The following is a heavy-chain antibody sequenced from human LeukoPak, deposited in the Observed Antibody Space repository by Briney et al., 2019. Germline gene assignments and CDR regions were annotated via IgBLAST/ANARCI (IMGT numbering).Heavy chain of an antibody. V-gene: IGHV3-30*02. CDR1: GFTFSSYG. D-gene: IGHD2-2*02. CDR3: AKELPIVVVPAAIHSFDY. J-gene: IGHJ4*02. Sequence: GGSLRLSCAASGFTFSSYGMHWVRQAPGKGLEWVAFIRYDGSNKYYADSVKGRFTISRDNSKNTLYLQMNSLRAEDTAVYYCAKELPIVVVPAAIHSFDYWGQGTLVTVSS. CDR2: IRYDGSNK.